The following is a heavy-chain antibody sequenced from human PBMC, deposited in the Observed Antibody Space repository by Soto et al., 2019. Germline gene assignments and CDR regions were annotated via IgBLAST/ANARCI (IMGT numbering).Heavy chain of an antibody. CDR3: ASYEPLPPHGSGIYGGYYYGMDV. J-gene: IGHJ6*02. Sequence: GESLKISCKGSGYSFTSYWISWVRQMPGKGLEWMGRIDPSDSYTNYSPSFQGHVTISADKSISTAYLQWSSLKASDTAMYYCASYEPLPPHGSGIYGGYYYGMDVWGQGTTVTVSS. CDR1: GYSFTSYW. V-gene: IGHV5-10-1*01. D-gene: IGHD3-10*01. CDR2: IDPSDSYT.